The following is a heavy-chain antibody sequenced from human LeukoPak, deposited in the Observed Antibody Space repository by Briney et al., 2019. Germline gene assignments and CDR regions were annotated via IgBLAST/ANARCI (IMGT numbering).Heavy chain of an antibody. CDR1: GFIVNTNY. CDR2: IYDDGNT. J-gene: IGHJ4*02. V-gene: IGHV3-53*01. CDR3: ARDSYGAANFDS. D-gene: IGHD4-17*01. Sequence: GGSLRLSCAASGFIVNTNYMTWVLQAPGRGLEWVSFIYDDGNTYYADSVKGRFTISRDISKNAVYLQMNSLRAEDTAVYYCARDSYGAANFDSWGQGTLVTVSS.